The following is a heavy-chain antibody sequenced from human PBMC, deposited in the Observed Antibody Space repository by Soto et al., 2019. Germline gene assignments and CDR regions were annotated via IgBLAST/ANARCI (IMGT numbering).Heavy chain of an antibody. J-gene: IGHJ4*02. CDR3: ARDGDCSGGSCYSAFRQFDY. V-gene: IGHV1-18*01. D-gene: IGHD2-15*01. Sequence: QVQLVQSGAEVKKPGASVRVSCKASGYTFTRYGLSWVRQAPGQGLEWMGWISTYNGDTNYAQKLQGRVTMTTDTSTSTAYMELMSLRSDDTAVYYCARDGDCSGGSCYSAFRQFDYWGQGTLVTVSS. CDR1: GYTFTRYG. CDR2: ISTYNGDT.